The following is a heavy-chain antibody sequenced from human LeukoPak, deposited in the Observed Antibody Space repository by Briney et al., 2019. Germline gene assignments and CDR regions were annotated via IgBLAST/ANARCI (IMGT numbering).Heavy chain of an antibody. J-gene: IGHJ5*02. CDR1: GGTFSSYA. D-gene: IGHD2-2*01. CDR2: IIPILGTA. V-gene: IGHV1-69*04. CDR3: AAAVVPAAGGFDP. Sequence: SVKVSCKASGGTFSSYAISWVRQAPGQGLEWMGRIIPILGTANYAQKFQGRVTITADKSTSTAYMELSSLRSEDTAVYYCAAAVVPAAGGFDPWGQGTLVTVSS.